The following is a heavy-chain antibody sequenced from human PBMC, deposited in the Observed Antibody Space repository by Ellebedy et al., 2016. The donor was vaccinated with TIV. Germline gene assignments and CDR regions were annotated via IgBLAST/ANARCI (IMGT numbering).Heavy chain of an antibody. V-gene: IGHV4-59*08. Sequence: MPGGSLRLSCTVSGGSISSYYWTWIRQPPGKALEWIGHIYYSGGTNYNPSLKSRVTISVDTSKKQFALKPSSVTAADTAMYYCARSFEYDWGSFDYWGQGSLVTVSS. D-gene: IGHD3-16*01. CDR3: ARSFEYDWGSFDY. CDR1: GGSISSYY. J-gene: IGHJ4*02. CDR2: IYYSGGT.